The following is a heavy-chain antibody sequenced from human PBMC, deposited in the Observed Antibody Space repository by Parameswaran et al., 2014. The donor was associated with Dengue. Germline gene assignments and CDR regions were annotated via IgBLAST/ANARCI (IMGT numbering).Heavy chain of an antibody. D-gene: IGHD5-18*01. V-gene: IGHV3-53*05. CDR2: IYSGGST. Sequence: VRQAPGKGLEWVSVIYSGGSTYYADSVRGRFTISRDNSKNTLYLQMNSLRAEDTAVYYCAREGYSYADFDYWGQGTLVTVSS. CDR3: AREGYSYADFDY. J-gene: IGHJ4*02.